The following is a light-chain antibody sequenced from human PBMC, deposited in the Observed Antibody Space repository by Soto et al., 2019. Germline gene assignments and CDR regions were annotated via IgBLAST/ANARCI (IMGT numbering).Light chain of an antibody. CDR1: QTVSRF. V-gene: IGKV3-11*01. J-gene: IGKJ4*01. CDR3: QQRFTWPLT. Sequence: ETVLTQSPATLSLSPGESATLSCRASQTVSRFFAWYQQKPGQSPRLLIYGVSNRATGVPARFSASGSWTDFTLSISSLEPEDSAVYYCQQRFTWPLTFGGGTKVEIK. CDR2: GVS.